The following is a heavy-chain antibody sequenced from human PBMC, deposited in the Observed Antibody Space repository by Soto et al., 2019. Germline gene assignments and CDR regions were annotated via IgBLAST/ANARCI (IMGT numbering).Heavy chain of an antibody. CDR3: AKVLSVLATIQYFAY. V-gene: IGHV3-30*18. J-gene: IGHJ4*02. CDR2: ISYDGSKI. CDR1: GFTFSDYG. D-gene: IGHD5-12*01. Sequence: QVRLVESGGGVVQPGKSLRLACAASGFTFSDYGMHWIRQAPGKGLEWVAMISYDGSKIYYANSVKGRFTISRDSSENTLYLQMSSLRAEDTAVYYCAKVLSVLATIQYFAYWGQGALVTVSS.